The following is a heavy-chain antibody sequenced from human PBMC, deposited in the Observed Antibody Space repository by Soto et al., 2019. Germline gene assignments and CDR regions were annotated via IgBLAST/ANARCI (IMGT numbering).Heavy chain of an antibody. D-gene: IGHD2-8*01. CDR3: ATIVGDVLIVEN. CDR1: GGSVSSGGYF. CDR2: SSYSGHT. V-gene: IGHV4-31*03. J-gene: IGHJ4*02. Sequence: QVQLQESGPGLVKPSQTLSLTCTVSGGSVSSGGYFWSWIRQHPGKGLEWIGYSSYSGHTYYSPSLKSRVSISVDTSKNQFSLNLTSVTAADTAVYYCATIVGDVLIVENWGPGTLVTVSS.